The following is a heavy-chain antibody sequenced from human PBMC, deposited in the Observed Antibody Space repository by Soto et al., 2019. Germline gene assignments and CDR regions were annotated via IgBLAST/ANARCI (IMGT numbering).Heavy chain of an antibody. Sequence: SETLSLTCAVSGDPISSSKWWTWVRQTPGKGLEWIGKIDQNGITNYNPSLESRVTILKDNSKNQLSLKLTSVTAVDSAVYYCARLNRDYYYYGMDVWGQGGTVTV. V-gene: IGHV4-4*02. J-gene: IGHJ6*02. CDR2: IDQNGIT. CDR1: GDPISSSKW. CDR3: ARLNRDYYYYGMDV.